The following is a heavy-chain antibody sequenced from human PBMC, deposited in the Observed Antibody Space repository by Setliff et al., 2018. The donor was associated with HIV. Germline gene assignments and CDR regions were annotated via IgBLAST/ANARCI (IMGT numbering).Heavy chain of an antibody. CDR2: MNPKSGNT. CDR1: GYNFTSHD. J-gene: IGHJ4*02. Sequence: GASVKVSCKASGYNFTSHDINWGRQAPGQGLEWMGWMNPKSGNTGYARKFQGRVTMTRKTSISTAYMELRSLRSDDTAVYYCARGYCSSTSCYGIYYFDNCGQGTPVTVSS. V-gene: IGHV1-8*01. D-gene: IGHD2-2*01. CDR3: ARGYCSSTSCYGIYYFDN.